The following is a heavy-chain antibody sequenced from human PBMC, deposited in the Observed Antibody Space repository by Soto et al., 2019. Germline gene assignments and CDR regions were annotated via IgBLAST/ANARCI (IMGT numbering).Heavy chain of an antibody. CDR2: ISYDGSNK. Sequence: GGSLRLSCAASGFTFSSYAMHWVRQAPGKGLEWVAVISYDGSNKYYADSVKGRFTISRDNSKNTLYLQMNSLRAEDTAVYYCAREGITIFGVVSMDVWGQGTTVPVSS. D-gene: IGHD3-3*01. CDR1: GFTFSSYA. CDR3: AREGITIFGVVSMDV. J-gene: IGHJ6*02. V-gene: IGHV3-30-3*01.